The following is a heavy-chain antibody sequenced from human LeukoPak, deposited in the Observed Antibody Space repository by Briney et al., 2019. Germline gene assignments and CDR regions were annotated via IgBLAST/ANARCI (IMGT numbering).Heavy chain of an antibody. CDR1: GGSISSINFY. CDR3: ARHDHDSAGTNWFDP. CDR2: IYHTGNT. V-gene: IGHV4-39*01. D-gene: IGHD3-16*01. Sequence: SETLSLTCSVSGGSISSINFYWGWIRQPPGKGLEWIATIYHTGNTYYNPSLRSRVTISVDASKNQFSLKLISVTAADTAVYFCARHDHDSAGTNWFDPWGQGTLVTVSS. J-gene: IGHJ5*02.